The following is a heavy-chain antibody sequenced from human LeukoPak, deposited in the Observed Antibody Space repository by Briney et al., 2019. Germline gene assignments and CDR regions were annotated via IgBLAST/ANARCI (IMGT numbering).Heavy chain of an antibody. D-gene: IGHD3-22*01. CDR1: GGSISSYY. Sequence: SKTLSLTCTVSGGSISSYYWSWIRQPPGKGLEWIGYIYYSGSTNYNPSLKSRVTISVDTSKNQFSLKLSSVTAADTAVYYCAGLQTYYYDSSGHDFDYWGQGTLVTVSS. J-gene: IGHJ4*02. V-gene: IGHV4-59*01. CDR2: IYYSGST. CDR3: AGLQTYYYDSSGHDFDY.